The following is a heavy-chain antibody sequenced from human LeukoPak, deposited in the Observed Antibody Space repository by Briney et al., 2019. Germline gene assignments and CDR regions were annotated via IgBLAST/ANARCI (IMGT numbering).Heavy chain of an antibody. CDR1: GYTFTGYY. Sequence: GASVKVSCKAPGYTFTGYYMHWVRQAPGQGLEWMGWINPNSGGTNYAQKFQGGVTMTRDTSISTAYMELSRLRSDDTAVYYCARVPGRVVVVAAMRGEMNFDYWGQGTLVTVSS. CDR3: ARVPGRVVVVAAMRGEMNFDY. V-gene: IGHV1-2*02. J-gene: IGHJ4*02. CDR2: INPNSGGT. D-gene: IGHD2-15*01.